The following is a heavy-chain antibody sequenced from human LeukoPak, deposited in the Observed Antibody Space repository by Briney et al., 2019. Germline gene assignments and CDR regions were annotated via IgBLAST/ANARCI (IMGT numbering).Heavy chain of an antibody. V-gene: IGHV3-30-3*01. CDR3: ARDLTTVY. CDR1: GFTFSSYA. Sequence: GGSLRLSCAASGFTFSSYAMHWVRQAPGKGLEWVAVISYDGSNKYYADPVKGRFTISRDNSKNTLYLQMNSLRAEDTAVYYCARDLTTVYWGQGTLVTVSS. J-gene: IGHJ4*02. CDR2: ISYDGSNK. D-gene: IGHD4-17*01.